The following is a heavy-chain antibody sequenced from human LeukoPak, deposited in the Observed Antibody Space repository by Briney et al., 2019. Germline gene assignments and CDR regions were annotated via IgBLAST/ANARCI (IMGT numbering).Heavy chain of an antibody. J-gene: IGHJ6*02. CDR2: INHSGST. CDR1: GGSISSSSYY. Sequence: SETLSLTCTVSGGSISSSSYYWGWIRQPPGKGLEWIGEINHSGSTNYNPSLKSRVTISVDTSKNQFSLKLSSVTAADTAVYYCARGVPPYYYGSGSFKGSYYYGMDVWGQGTTVTVSS. CDR3: ARGVPPYYYGSGSFKGSYYYGMDV. D-gene: IGHD3-10*01. V-gene: IGHV4-39*07.